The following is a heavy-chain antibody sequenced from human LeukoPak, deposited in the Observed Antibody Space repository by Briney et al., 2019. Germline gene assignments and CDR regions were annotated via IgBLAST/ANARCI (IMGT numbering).Heavy chain of an antibody. Sequence: PGGSLRLSCAASGFTFDDYGMSWVRQAPGKGLEWISGVNWNGGSTGYADSVKGRFTISRDNSKNTLYLQMNSLRAEDTAVYYCSAGTTSNYYYYMDIWGKGTTVTVSS. CDR2: VNWNGGST. V-gene: IGHV3-20*04. J-gene: IGHJ6*03. CDR3: SAGTTSNYYYYMDI. D-gene: IGHD1-7*01. CDR1: GFTFDDYG.